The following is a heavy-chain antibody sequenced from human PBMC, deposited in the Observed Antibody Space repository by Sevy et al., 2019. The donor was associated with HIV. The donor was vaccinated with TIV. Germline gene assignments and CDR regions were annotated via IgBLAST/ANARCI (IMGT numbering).Heavy chain of an antibody. V-gene: IGHV3-7*03. CDR1: GFTFSSYW. Sequence: GGSLRLSCAASGFTFSSYWMSWVRQAPGKGLEWVANIKQDGSEKYYVDSVKGRFTISRDNAKNSLYLQMNSLRAEDTAVYYCARSGLLRYFDWLALFDYWGQGTLVTVSS. D-gene: IGHD3-9*01. J-gene: IGHJ4*02. CDR3: ARSGLLRYFDWLALFDY. CDR2: IKQDGSEK.